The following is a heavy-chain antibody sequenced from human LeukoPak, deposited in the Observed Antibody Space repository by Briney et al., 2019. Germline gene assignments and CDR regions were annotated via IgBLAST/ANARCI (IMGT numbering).Heavy chain of an antibody. CDR1: GFTFSDYY. Sequence: GGSLRLSCAASGFTFSDYYMSWIRQAPGKGLEWVSYISSSGSTIYYADSVKGRFTISRDNAKNSLYLQMNSLRAEDTAVYYCARRNDDYDDAFDIWGQGTMVTVSS. J-gene: IGHJ3*02. CDR2: ISSSGSTI. V-gene: IGHV3-11*01. CDR3: ARRNDDYDDAFDI. D-gene: IGHD4-17*01.